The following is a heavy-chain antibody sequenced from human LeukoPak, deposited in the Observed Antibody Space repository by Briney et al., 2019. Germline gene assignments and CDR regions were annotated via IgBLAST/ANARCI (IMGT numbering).Heavy chain of an antibody. D-gene: IGHD1-7*01. CDR2: MNPNSGNT. J-gene: IGHJ3*02. CDR1: GYTFTSYD. CDR3: ASVDWNYGLDAFDI. Sequence: GASVKVSCKASGYTFTSYDINWVRQATGQGLEWMGWMNPNSGNTGYAQNFQGRVTMTRDTSISTAYMELSRLRSDDTAVYYCASVDWNYGLDAFDIWGQGTMVTVSS. V-gene: IGHV1-8*02.